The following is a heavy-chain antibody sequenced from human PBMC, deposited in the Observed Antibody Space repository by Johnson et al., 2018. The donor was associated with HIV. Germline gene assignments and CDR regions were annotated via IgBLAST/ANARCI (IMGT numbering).Heavy chain of an antibody. CDR3: AKNGARGDAFDI. CDR2: IWYDGSNK. V-gene: IGHV3-33*06. CDR1: GFSFSTYG. D-gene: IGHD2-8*01. Sequence: VQLVESGGGVVQPGRSLRLSCAASGFSFSTYGMHWVRQAPGQGLEWVAIIWYDGSNKFYADSVMGRFTISRDNSKNTLYLQMNSLRAEDTAVYYCAKNGARGDAFDIWGQGTMVTVSS. J-gene: IGHJ3*02.